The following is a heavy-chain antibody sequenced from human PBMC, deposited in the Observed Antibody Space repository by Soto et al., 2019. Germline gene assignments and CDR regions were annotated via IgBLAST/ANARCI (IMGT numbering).Heavy chain of an antibody. CDR2: VKSDGSST. CDR3: ARGATSPSY. Sequence: LRLSCVGSGFTFSSYWMHWVRQAPGKGLEWVSRVKSDGSSTSYADSVKGRFTISRDNSKNTLYLQMNSLRAEDTAVYYCARGATSPSYWGQGTLVTVSS. CDR1: GFTFSSYW. J-gene: IGHJ4*02. V-gene: IGHV3-74*01.